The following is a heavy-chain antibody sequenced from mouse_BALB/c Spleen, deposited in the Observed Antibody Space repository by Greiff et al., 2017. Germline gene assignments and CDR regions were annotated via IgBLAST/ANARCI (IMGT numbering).Heavy chain of an antibody. V-gene: IGHV3-2*02. Sequence: DVQLQESGPGLVKPSQSLSLTCTVTGYSITSDYAWNWIRQFPGNKLEWMGYISYSGSTSYNPSLKSRISITRDTSKNQFFLQLNSVTTEDTATYYCARTARALRSAMDYWGQGTSVTVSS. J-gene: IGHJ4*01. CDR3: ARTARALRSAMDY. CDR1: GYSITSDYA. CDR2: ISYSGST. D-gene: IGHD3-2*01.